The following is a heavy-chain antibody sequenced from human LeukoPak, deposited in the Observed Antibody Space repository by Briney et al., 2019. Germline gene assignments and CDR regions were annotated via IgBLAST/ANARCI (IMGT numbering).Heavy chain of an antibody. CDR2: IIPILGIA. CDR3: ASGEPYSSSWYTYYFDY. Sequence: SVKVSCKASGGTFSSYAISWVRQAPGQGLEWMGRIIPILGIASYAQKFQGRVTMTRDTSTSTVYMELSSLRSEDTAVYYCASGEPYSSSWYTYYFDYWGQGTLVTVSS. J-gene: IGHJ4*02. V-gene: IGHV1-69*04. CDR1: GGTFSSYA. D-gene: IGHD6-13*01.